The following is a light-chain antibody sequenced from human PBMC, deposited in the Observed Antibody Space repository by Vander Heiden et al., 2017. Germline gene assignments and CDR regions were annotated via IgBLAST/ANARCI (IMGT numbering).Light chain of an antibody. CDR3: QAWDTSTAWKV. J-gene: IGLJ2*01. CDR1: KLGDKY. V-gene: IGLV3-1*01. CDR2: QDN. Sequence: SYELTQPPSVSVSPGQTASITSSGDKLGDKYACWYQQQPGQSPLLVIYQDNKRPSGIPERFSGSNSGNTATLTISGTQAMDEADYYCQAWDTSTAWKVFGGGTKLTVL.